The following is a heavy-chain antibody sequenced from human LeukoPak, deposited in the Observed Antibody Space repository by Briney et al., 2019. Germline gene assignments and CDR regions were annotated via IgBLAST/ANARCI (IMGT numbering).Heavy chain of an antibody. V-gene: IGHV4-34*01. J-gene: IGHJ4*02. Sequence: SETLSLTCAVYGGSFSGYYWSWIRQPPGKGLEWIGEINHSGSTNYNPSLKSRVTISVDTSKNQFSLKLSSVTAADTAVYYCARGPPVLLWFGELLRYFDYWGQGTLVTVS. D-gene: IGHD3-10*01. CDR2: INHSGST. CDR1: GGSFSGYY. CDR3: ARGPPVLLWFGELLRYFDY.